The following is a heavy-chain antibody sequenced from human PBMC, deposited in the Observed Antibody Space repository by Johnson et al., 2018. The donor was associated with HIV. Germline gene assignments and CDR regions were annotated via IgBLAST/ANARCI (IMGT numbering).Heavy chain of an antibody. J-gene: IGHJ3*02. V-gene: IGHV3-15*01. CDR1: GFTFSSYW. CDR3: TTDYPHSSSYAFDI. Sequence: VQLVESGGGLVKPGGSLRLSCAASGFTFSSYWMSWVHQAPGKGLEWVGRIKSKTDGGTTDYAAPVKGRFTISRDDSKNTLYLQMNSLKTEDTAVYYCTTDYPHSSSYAFDIWGQGTMVTVSS. CDR2: IKSKTDGGTT. D-gene: IGHD6-13*01.